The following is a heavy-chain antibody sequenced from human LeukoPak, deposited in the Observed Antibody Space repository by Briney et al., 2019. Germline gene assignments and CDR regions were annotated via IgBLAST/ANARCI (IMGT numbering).Heavy chain of an antibody. CDR1: GFSISSGHY. CDR3: ARIFIRNGYSSYFDC. Sequence: SETLSLTCTVSGFSISSGHYWGRVRQPPGAGLEWIGSVYQSGTTYYNPSLKSRVTTSVDMSKNQFSLGLRPVTAADTAVYYCARIFIRNGYSSYFDCWGQGTLVTVSS. J-gene: IGHJ4*02. V-gene: IGHV4-38-2*02. D-gene: IGHD5-18*01. CDR2: VYQSGTT.